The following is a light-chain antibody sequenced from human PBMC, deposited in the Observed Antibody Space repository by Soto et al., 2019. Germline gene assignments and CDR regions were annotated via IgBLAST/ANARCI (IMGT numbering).Light chain of an antibody. V-gene: IGKV3-15*01. Sequence: DIVMTQSPATLSVSAGERATLSCRTSQSVRSNLAWYQQKPGQAPRLLMYGASTRATGIPARFSGSGAGTEFILPISSLQSDDFSVYYCQQYNNWPPWTFGQGTKVDIK. CDR2: GAS. J-gene: IGKJ1*01. CDR3: QQYNNWPPWT. CDR1: QSVRSN.